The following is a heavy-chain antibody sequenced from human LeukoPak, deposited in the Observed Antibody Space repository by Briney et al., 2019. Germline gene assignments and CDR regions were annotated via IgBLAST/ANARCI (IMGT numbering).Heavy chain of an antibody. J-gene: IGHJ4*02. CDR2: IRSEAYGGTT. Sequence: PGGSLRLSCSTSGCTFGDYAMSWVRQAPGKGLEWVGFIRSEAYGGTTEYAASVKGRFTISRDDSKSIAYLQMKSLKPEATAVYYCTRDLRLRGYSGYDYEGGTFDYWGQGTLVTVSS. D-gene: IGHD5-12*01. V-gene: IGHV3-49*04. CDR1: GCTFGDYA. CDR3: TRDLRLRGYSGYDYEGGTFDY.